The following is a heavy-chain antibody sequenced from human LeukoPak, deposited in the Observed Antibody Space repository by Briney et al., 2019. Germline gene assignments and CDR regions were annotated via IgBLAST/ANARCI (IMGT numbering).Heavy chain of an antibody. J-gene: IGHJ3*02. D-gene: IGHD3-10*01. CDR2: ISWNSGSI. V-gene: IGHV3-9*03. Sequence: GGSLRLSCAASGFTFDDYAMHWVRQAPGKGLEWVSGISWNSGSIGYADSVKGRFTISRDNAKNSLYLQMNSLRAEDMALYYCAKATYGSGSRDAFDIWGQGTMFTVSS. CDR1: GFTFDDYA. CDR3: AKATYGSGSRDAFDI.